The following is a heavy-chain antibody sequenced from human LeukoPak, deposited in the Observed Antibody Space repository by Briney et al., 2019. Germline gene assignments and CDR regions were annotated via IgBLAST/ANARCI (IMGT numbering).Heavy chain of an antibody. D-gene: IGHD1-26*01. Sequence: SETLSLTCTVSGGSISSYYWSWIRQPPGKGLEWIGYIYYSGSTNYNPSLKSRVTISVDTSKNQFSLKLSSVTAADTAVYYCARGAGGSRPYYYYYYMDVWGKGTTVTVSS. V-gene: IGHV4-59*08. CDR2: IYYSGST. CDR1: GGSISSYY. J-gene: IGHJ6*03. CDR3: ARGAGGSRPYYYYYYMDV.